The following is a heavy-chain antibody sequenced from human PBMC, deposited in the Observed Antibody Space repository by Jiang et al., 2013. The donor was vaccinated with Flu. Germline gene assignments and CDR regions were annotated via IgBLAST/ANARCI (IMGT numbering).Heavy chain of an antibody. CDR1: GGTFSSYA. V-gene: IGHV1-69*01. J-gene: IGHJ6*02. CDR3: ARGLGYCSGGSCFVPHYYYYGMDV. CDR2: IIPIFGTA. D-gene: IGHD2-15*01. Sequence: GGTFSSYAISWVRQAPGQGLEWMGGIIPIFGTANYAQKFQGRVTITADESTSTAYMELSSLRSEDTAVYYCARGLGYCSGGSCFVPHYYYYGMDVWGQGTTVTVSS.